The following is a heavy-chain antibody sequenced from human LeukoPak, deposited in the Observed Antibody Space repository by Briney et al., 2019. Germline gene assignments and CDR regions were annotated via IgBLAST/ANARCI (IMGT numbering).Heavy chain of an antibody. V-gene: IGHV5-51*01. D-gene: IGHD1-1*01. CDR3: ARHAMRTGPCPN. CDR2: NYPGDSDT. CDR1: GYSFTSYW. Sequence: GESLKISCKGSGYSFTSYWIAWVRQMPGKGLEWMGINYPGDSDTRYSPSFQGQVTISADKSISTAYPQWSSLKASDTAMYYCARHAMRTGPCPNWGQGTLVTVSS. J-gene: IGHJ4*02.